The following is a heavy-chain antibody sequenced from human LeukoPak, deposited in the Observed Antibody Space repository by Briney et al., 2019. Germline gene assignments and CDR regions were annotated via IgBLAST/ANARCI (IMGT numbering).Heavy chain of an antibody. V-gene: IGHV4-34*01. CDR3: ARGRGYSSGWGHFYYSIDV. D-gene: IGHD6-19*01. CDR1: GGSFSGYY. CDR2: VTDTGNR. J-gene: IGHJ6*03. Sequence: PSETLSLTCAVYGGSFSGYYWTWIPQPPGKGLEWIGEVTDTGNRNYNPSLRSRVNILVDTAKNQFSLKVSSVTAADTSVFYCARGRGYSSGWGHFYYSIDVWGQGTTVTVSS.